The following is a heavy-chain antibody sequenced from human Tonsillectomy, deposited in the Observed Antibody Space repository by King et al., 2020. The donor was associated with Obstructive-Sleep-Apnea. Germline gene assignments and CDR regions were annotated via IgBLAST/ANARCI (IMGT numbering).Heavy chain of an antibody. D-gene: IGHD2-2*01. J-gene: IGHJ6*02. Sequence: VQLVESGAEVKKPGESLKISCKGSGYSFTNYWIGWVRQMPGKGLEWMGIIYPGDSDTRYSPSFQGQVTISADKSIRTAYLQWSRLKASDTAMYYCARHYPPNCSSANCYVGGMDVWGQGTTVTVSS. CDR1: GYSFTNYW. V-gene: IGHV5-51*01. CDR3: ARHYPPNCSSANCYVGGMDV. CDR2: IYPGDSDT.